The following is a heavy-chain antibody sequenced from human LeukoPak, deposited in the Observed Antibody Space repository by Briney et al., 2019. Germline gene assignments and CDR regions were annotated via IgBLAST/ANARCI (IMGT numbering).Heavy chain of an antibody. D-gene: IGHD3-16*01. Sequence: PGGSLRLSCAASGFTFSSYSMNWVRQAPGKGLEWVSSISSSSSYIYYADSVKGRFTISRDNAKNSLYLQMNSLRAEDTAVYYCATDHSLGSHFDYWGQGTLVTVSS. CDR2: ISSSSSYI. CDR3: ATDHSLGSHFDY. CDR1: GFTFSSYS. J-gene: IGHJ4*02. V-gene: IGHV3-21*01.